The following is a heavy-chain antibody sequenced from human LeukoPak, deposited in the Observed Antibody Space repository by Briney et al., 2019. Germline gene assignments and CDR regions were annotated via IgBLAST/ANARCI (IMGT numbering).Heavy chain of an antibody. Sequence: PSETLSLTCTVSGGSISSSSYYWGWIRQPPGKGLGWIGSIYYSGSTYYNPSLKSRVTISVDTSKNQFSLKLSSVTAADTAVYYCARRGKGWTMKIRSWFDYWGQGTLVTVSS. CDR2: IYYSGST. J-gene: IGHJ4*02. V-gene: IGHV4-39*01. D-gene: IGHD1-26*01. CDR1: GGSISSSSYY. CDR3: ARRGKGWTMKIRSWFDY.